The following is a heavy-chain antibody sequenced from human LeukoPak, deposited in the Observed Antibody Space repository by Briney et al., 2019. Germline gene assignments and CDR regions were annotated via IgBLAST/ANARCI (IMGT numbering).Heavy chain of an antibody. V-gene: IGHV4-59*11. J-gene: IGHJ4*02. D-gene: IGHD1-1*01. CDR3: ARDDVVGTPDY. Sequence: SETLSLTCAVSGGSISNHYCTWIRQPPGKGLEWIGYIYDSGNTNYNPSLKSRVTISMDTSKNQFSLKLSSVTAADTAVYYCARDDVVGTPDYWGQGTLVTVSS. CDR2: IYDSGNT. CDR1: GGSISNHY.